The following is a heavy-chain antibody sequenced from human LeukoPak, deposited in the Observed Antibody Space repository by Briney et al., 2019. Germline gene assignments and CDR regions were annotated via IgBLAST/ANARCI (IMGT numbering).Heavy chain of an antibody. Sequence: GGSLRLSCAASGFTFSSYWMSWVRQAPGKGLEWVANIKQDGSEKYYVDSVKGRFTISRDNAKNTLYLQMNSLRAEDTAVYYCARRRVVGGVNWFDVWGQGTVVTVSS. D-gene: IGHD2-15*01. CDR2: IKQDGSEK. CDR1: GFTFSSYW. V-gene: IGHV3-7*01. CDR3: ARRRVVGGVNWFDV. J-gene: IGHJ5*02.